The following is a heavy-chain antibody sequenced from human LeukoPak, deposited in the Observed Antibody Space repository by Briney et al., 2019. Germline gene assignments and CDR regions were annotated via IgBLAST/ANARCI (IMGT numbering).Heavy chain of an antibody. CDR2: IWYDGSNK. CDR1: GFTFSSDG. Sequence: PGGSLRLSCAASGFTFSSDGMHWVRQAPGKGLEWVAVIWYDGSNKYYADSVKGRFTISRDNSKNALYLQMDSLRAEDTAVYYCAAYSSGWYATPYYFDYWGQGTLVTVSS. J-gene: IGHJ4*02. V-gene: IGHV3-33*01. CDR3: AAYSSGWYATPYYFDY. D-gene: IGHD6-19*01.